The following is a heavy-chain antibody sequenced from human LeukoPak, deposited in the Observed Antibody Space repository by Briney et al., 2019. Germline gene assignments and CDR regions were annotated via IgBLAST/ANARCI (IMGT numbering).Heavy chain of an antibody. D-gene: IGHD6-13*01. CDR1: GFTLHDYA. V-gene: IGHV3-9*01. CDR3: AKDRSGYSSSWYGR. CDR2: ISWNSGSI. J-gene: IGHJ4*02. Sequence: GGSLRLSCAASGFTLHDYAMHWVRQAPGKGLEWVSGISWNSGSIGYADSVKGRFTISRDNAKNSLYLQMNSLRAEDTALYYCAKDRSGYSSSWYGRWGQGTLVTVSS.